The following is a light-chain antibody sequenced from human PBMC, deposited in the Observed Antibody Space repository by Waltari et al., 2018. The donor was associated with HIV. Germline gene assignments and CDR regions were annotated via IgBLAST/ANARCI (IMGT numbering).Light chain of an antibody. CDR2: EVN. CDR1: SSDIGGYKY. J-gene: IGLJ1*01. Sequence: QSAPTQPPSASGSPGQSVTIPCTGTSSDIGGYKYVSWYQQHPGKAPKLIIYEVNKRPSGGPDRFSGSKSGITASLTVSGLQAEDEADYYCFSYAGSRDYVFGTGTKVTVL. V-gene: IGLV2-8*01. CDR3: FSYAGSRDYV.